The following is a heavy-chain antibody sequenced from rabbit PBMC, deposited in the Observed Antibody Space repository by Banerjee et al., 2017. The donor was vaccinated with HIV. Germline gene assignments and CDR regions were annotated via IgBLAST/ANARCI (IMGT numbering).Heavy chain of an antibody. J-gene: IGHJ4*01. CDR3: ARTAGYGYNYRDFNL. Sequence: QEQLVESGGGLVQPEGSLTLTCTASGFSFSSSYWICWVRQAPGKGLEWIACTYTSSSNTWYASWAKGRFTISKTPSTTVTLQMTSLTAADTATYFCARTAGYGYNYRDFNLWGPGTLVTVS. CDR2: TYTSSSNT. V-gene: IGHV1S45*01. CDR1: GFSFSSSYW. D-gene: IGHD6-1*01.